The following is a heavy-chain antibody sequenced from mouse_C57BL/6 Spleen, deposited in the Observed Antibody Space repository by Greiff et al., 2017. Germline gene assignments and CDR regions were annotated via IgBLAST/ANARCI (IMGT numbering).Heavy chain of an antibody. Sequence: QVQLKESGPGILQPSQTLSLSCSFSGFSLSTFGMGVGWIRQPSGKGLEWLAHIWWDDDTYYNPALKSRLTISKTTSKNQVFLKIANVDTADTSTDSCAQIEGYSNYVWDLDVWGTGTSVTVSS. CDR3: AQIEGYSNYVWDLDV. J-gene: IGHJ1*03. CDR1: GFSLSTFGMG. V-gene: IGHV8-8*01. CDR2: IWWDDDT. D-gene: IGHD2-5*01.